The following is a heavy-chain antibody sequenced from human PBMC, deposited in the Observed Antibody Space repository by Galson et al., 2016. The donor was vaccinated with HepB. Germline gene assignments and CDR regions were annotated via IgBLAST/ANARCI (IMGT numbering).Heavy chain of an antibody. CDR2: ISAYNGDT. Sequence: SVKVSCKASGYTFASYGLSWVRQAPGQGLEWMGWISAYNGDTNYAQKFQGRVTMTTDTSTTTAYMELRRLRSDETAVYFCARDQGWENYFQYYGMDVWGQGTTVTVSS. D-gene: IGHD1-26*01. CDR3: ARDQGWENYFQYYGMDV. V-gene: IGHV1-18*01. J-gene: IGHJ6*02. CDR1: GYTFASYG.